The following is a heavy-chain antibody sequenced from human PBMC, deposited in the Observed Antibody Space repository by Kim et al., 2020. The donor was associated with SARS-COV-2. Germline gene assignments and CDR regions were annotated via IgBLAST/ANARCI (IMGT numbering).Heavy chain of an antibody. V-gene: IGHV2-5*01. D-gene: IGHD2-15*01. J-gene: IGHJ4*02. Sequence: RYSPSLKSRLTITKDTSKNQVVLTMTNMDPVDTATYYCAHSTNLLLLLTSWGQGTLVTVSS. CDR3: AHSTNLLLLLTS.